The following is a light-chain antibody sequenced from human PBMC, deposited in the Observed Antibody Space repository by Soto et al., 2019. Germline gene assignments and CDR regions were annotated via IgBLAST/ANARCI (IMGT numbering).Light chain of an antibody. J-gene: IGLJ1*01. V-gene: IGLV2-14*01. Sequence: QSALTQPASMSGSPGQSITISCTGTSSDVGGYKYASWYQQHPGKAPKLMIYEVSNRPSGVSNRFSGSKSGNTASLTISGLQAEDEADYYCSSYTSSSTLLYVFGTGTKVTV. CDR2: EVS. CDR3: SSYTSSSTLLYV. CDR1: SSDVGGYKY.